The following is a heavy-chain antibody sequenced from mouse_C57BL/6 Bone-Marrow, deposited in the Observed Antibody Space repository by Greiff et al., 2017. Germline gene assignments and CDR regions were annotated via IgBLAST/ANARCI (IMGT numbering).Heavy chain of an antibody. CDR1: GFTFSSYA. V-gene: IGHV5-4*01. CDR2: ISDGGSYT. J-gene: IGHJ4*01. CDR3: ARDGDYDRGVYYAMDD. Sequence: EVKLVESGGGLVKPGGSLKLSCAASGFTFSSYAMSWVRQTPEKRLEWVATISDGGSYTYSPDNVKGRFTISRDNAKNNLYLQMSHLKSEDTAMYYCARDGDYDRGVYYAMDDWGQGTSVTVSS. D-gene: IGHD2-4*01.